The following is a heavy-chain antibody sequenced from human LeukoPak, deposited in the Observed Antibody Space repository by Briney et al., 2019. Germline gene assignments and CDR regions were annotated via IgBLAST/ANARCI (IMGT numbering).Heavy chain of an antibody. CDR2: FDPEDGET. D-gene: IGHD3-22*01. Sequence: ASVKVSCKVSGYTLTELSMHWVRQAPGKGLEWMGGFDPEDGETIYAQKFQGRVTMTEDTSTDTAYMELSSLRSEDTAVYYCATLYYYDSSGYYYGRAFDTWGQGTMVTVSS. CDR3: ATLYYYDSSGYYYGRAFDT. V-gene: IGHV1-24*01. CDR1: GYTLTELS. J-gene: IGHJ3*02.